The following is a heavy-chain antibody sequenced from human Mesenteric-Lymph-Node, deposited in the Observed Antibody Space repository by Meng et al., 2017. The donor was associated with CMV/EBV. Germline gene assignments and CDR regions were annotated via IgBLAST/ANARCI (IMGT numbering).Heavy chain of an antibody. V-gene: IGHV4-61*01. D-gene: IGHD4-23*01. CDR1: GGSVSSGSYY. CDR2: IYYSGST. J-gene: IGHJ4*02. CDR3: ARDYGGNGYY. Sequence: SEILSLTGTVPGGSVSSGSYYWSWIRQPPGRGLVWIGYIYYSGSTNYNPSLKSRVTISVDTSKNQFSLKLSSVTAADTAVYYCARDYGGNGYYWGQGTLVTVSS.